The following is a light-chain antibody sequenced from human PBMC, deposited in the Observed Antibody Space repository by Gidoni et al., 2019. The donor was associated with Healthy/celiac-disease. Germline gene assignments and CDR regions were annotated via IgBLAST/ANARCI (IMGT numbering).Light chain of an antibody. CDR2: AAS. CDR1: PSISSY. J-gene: IGKJ1*01. Sequence: DIQMTQSPSSLSASVGDRVTITCRASPSISSYLNWYQQKPGKAPKLLIYAASSLQSGVPSRFSGSGSGTDFTLTISSLQPEDFATYYCQQSYSTPGTFXXXTKVEIK. V-gene: IGKV1-39*01. CDR3: QQSYSTPGT.